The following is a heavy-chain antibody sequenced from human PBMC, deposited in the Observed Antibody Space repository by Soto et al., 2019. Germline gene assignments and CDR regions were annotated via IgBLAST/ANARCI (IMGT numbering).Heavy chain of an antibody. CDR2: IYYSGST. Sequence: SETLSLTCTVSGGSISSGGYYWNWIRQHPGKGLEWIGYIYYSGSTYYNPSLKSRVTISVDTSKNQFSLKLSSVTAADTAVYYCARERPDGAGLDPWGQGTLVTVSS. CDR1: GGSISSGGYY. D-gene: IGHD6-6*01. CDR3: ARERPDGAGLDP. V-gene: IGHV4-30-4*08. J-gene: IGHJ5*02.